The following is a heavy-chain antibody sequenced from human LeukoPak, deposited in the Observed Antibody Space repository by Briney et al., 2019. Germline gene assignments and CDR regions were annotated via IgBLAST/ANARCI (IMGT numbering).Heavy chain of an antibody. J-gene: IGHJ4*02. Sequence: PSETLSLTCTVSGGSISSGNSHYWNWIRQPAGKGLEWIGRIYTTGRTMYNPSLKSRLTISIDTSKNQFFLKLTSVTAADTAVYYCARDYSDSSLYLGFWGQGTLVTVSS. CDR2: IYTTGRT. CDR1: GGSISSGNSHY. V-gene: IGHV4-61*02. CDR3: ARDYSDSSLYLGF. D-gene: IGHD3-22*01.